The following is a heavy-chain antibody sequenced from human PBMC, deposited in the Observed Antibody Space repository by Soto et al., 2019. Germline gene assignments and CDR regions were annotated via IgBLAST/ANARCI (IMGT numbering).Heavy chain of an antibody. Sequence: ASVKVSCKASGYTFTSYDINWVRQATGQGLEWMGWMNPNSGNTGYAQKFQGRVTMTRNTAISTAYMELSSLRSEDTAVYYCARGKSPMVPGVIEYNWFAPWGQGTLVTVSS. CDR3: ARGKSPMVPGVIEYNWFAP. CDR1: GYTFTSYD. J-gene: IGHJ5*02. CDR2: MNPNSGNT. D-gene: IGHD3-10*01. V-gene: IGHV1-8*01.